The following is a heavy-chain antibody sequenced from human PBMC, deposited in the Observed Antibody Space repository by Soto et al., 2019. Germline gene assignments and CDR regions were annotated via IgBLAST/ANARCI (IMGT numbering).Heavy chain of an antibody. CDR1: GYTFTSYG. D-gene: IGHD3-22*01. Sequence: QVQLVQSGAEVKKPGASVKVSCKASGYTFTSYGISWVRQAPGQGLEWMGWISAYNGNTNYAQKLQGRVTMTTDTSTSTAYMELRSPRSDDTAVYYCARDTYYYDSSGYGRGDFDYWGQGTLVTVSS. J-gene: IGHJ4*02. CDR3: ARDTYYYDSSGYGRGDFDY. V-gene: IGHV1-18*01. CDR2: ISAYNGNT.